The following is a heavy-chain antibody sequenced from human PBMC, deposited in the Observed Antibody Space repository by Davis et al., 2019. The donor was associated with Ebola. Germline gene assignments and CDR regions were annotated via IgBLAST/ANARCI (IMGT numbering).Heavy chain of an antibody. CDR1: GGSISSSSYY. CDR3: ARDSNSLGYEHDY. J-gene: IGHJ4*02. CDR2: IYYSGST. Sequence: MPSETLSLTCTVSGGSISSSSYYWGWIRQPPGKGLEWIGSIYYSGSTNYNPSLKSRVTISVDTSKNQFSLKLSSVTAADTAVYYCARDSNSLGYEHDYWGQGTLVTVSS. D-gene: IGHD5-12*01. V-gene: IGHV4-39*07.